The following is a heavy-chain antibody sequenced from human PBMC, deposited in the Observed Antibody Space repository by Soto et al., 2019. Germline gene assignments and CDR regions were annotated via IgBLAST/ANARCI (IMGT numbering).Heavy chain of an antibody. Sequence: PSETLSLTCTVSGGSINSYYWSWIRQSQGKGLEWIAYIYYNGNTNYNPSLMSRVTLSVDTSKNQFSLNLNSVTAADTAVYYCAKDKEPDGVWDIDFWGQGTRVTVSS. D-gene: IGHD3-16*01. CDR2: IYYNGNT. V-gene: IGHV4-59*12. CDR3: AKDKEPDGVWDIDF. J-gene: IGHJ4*02. CDR1: GGSINSYY.